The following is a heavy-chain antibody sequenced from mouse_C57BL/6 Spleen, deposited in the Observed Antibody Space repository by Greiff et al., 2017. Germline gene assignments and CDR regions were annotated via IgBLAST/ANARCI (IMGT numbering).Heavy chain of an antibody. CDR2: IYPGDGDT. CDR3: ARSGWSLRRYYFDY. Sequence: VKLQESGAELVKPGASVKISCKASGYAFSSYWMNWVKQRPGKGLEWIGQIYPGDGDTNYNGKFKGKATLTADKSSSTAYMQLSSLTSEDSAVYFCARSGWSLRRYYFDYWGQGTTLTVSS. V-gene: IGHV1-80*01. D-gene: IGHD1-1*01. CDR1: GYAFSSYW. J-gene: IGHJ2*01.